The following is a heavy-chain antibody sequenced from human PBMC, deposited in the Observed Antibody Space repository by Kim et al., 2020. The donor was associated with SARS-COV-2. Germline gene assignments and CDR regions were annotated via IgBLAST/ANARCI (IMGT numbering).Heavy chain of an antibody. D-gene: IGHD2-15*01. CDR3: AKDPTNEWVVVVAATDYYYYGMDV. Sequence: GGSLRLSCAASGFTFSSYGMHWVRQAPGKGLEWVAVISYDGSNKYYADSVKGRFTISRDNSKNTLYLQMNSLRAEDTAVYYCAKDPTNEWVVVVAATDYYYYGMDVWGQGTTVTVSS. V-gene: IGHV3-30*18. CDR2: ISYDGSNK. CDR1: GFTFSSYG. J-gene: IGHJ6*02.